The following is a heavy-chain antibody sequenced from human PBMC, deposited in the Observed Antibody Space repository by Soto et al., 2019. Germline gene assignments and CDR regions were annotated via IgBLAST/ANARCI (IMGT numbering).Heavy chain of an antibody. D-gene: IGHD4-17*01. CDR1: GYTFTSYG. CDR3: AKGVGDYGDYGDAFDI. CDR2: ISAYNGNT. V-gene: IGHV1-18*04. J-gene: IGHJ3*02. Sequence: GASVKVSCRASGYTFTSYGISWVRQAPGQGLEWMGWISAYNGNTNYAQKLQGRVTMTTDTSASTAYMEMRSLRSDDTAVYYCAKGVGDYGDYGDAFDICGQGTMVTVSS.